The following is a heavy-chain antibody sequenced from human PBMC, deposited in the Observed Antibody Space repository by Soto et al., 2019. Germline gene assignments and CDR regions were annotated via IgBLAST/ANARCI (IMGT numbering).Heavy chain of an antibody. CDR2: IMQDGSEK. CDR3: ARESEDLTSNFDY. Sequence: GGSLRLSCAASGFTITGYWMSWVRQAPGKGLEWVANIMQDGSEKYYVDSVKGRFTISRDNAKNSLFLQMNSLRADDTAVYYCARESEDLTSNFDYWGQGTLVTVSS. V-gene: IGHV3-7*01. J-gene: IGHJ4*02. CDR1: GFTITGYW.